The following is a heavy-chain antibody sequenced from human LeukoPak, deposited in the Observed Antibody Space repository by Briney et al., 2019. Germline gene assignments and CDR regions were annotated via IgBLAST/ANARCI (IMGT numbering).Heavy chain of an antibody. D-gene: IGHD3-22*01. CDR1: GFTFSNAW. J-gene: IGHJ4*02. Sequence: GGSLRRSCAASGFTFSNAWTSWVRQAPGKGLEWVGRIKSKADGGTTDYAAPVKDRFTISRDDSENTVYLQMNNLKTEDTAEYYCTTDSTPYYYDSRGYYYVFDYWGQAALVTVS. CDR2: IKSKADGGTT. V-gene: IGHV3-15*01. CDR3: TTDSTPYYYDSRGYYYVFDY.